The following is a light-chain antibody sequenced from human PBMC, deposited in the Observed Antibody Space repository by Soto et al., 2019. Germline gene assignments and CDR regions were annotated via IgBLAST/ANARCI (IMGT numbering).Light chain of an antibody. Sequence: DIPMTQSPSSLSASVGDRVTITGQASQDISNYLNWYQQKPGKAPKLLIYDASNLETGVPSRFSGSGSGTDFTFTISSLQPEDIATYYCQQYDNLPLTFGGGTKVEIK. CDR1: QDISNY. J-gene: IGKJ4*01. CDR3: QQYDNLPLT. CDR2: DAS. V-gene: IGKV1-33*01.